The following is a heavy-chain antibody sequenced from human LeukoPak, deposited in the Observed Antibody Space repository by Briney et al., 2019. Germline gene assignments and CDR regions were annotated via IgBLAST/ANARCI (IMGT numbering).Heavy chain of an antibody. CDR2: ISWNSGSI. D-gene: IGHD2-2*01. Sequence: GGSLRLCCAASGFTFDDYAMHWVRQAPGKGLEWVSGISWNSGSIGYADSVKGRFTISRDNAKNSLYLQMNSLRAEDMALYYCAKDHCSSTSCHVDYWGQGTLVTVSS. J-gene: IGHJ4*02. V-gene: IGHV3-9*03. CDR3: AKDHCSSTSCHVDY. CDR1: GFTFDDYA.